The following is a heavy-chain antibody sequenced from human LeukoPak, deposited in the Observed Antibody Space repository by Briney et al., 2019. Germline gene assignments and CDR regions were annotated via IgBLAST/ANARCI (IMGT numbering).Heavy chain of an antibody. CDR2: INSDGSRI. CDR3: ASSPVITRD. Sequence: SGGSLRLSCAASGFTFSEYWMHWVRHAPGKGLEWVSRINSDGSRITYADSVKGRFTISRDNAKNTLYLQMNSLGVEDTAVYYCASSPVITRDWGQGTLVTVSS. D-gene: IGHD3-22*01. CDR1: GFTFSEYW. J-gene: IGHJ4*02. V-gene: IGHV3-74*01.